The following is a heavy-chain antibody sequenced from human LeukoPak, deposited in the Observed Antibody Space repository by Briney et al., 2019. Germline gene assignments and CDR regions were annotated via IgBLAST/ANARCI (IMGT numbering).Heavy chain of an antibody. J-gene: IGHJ3*02. CDR3: ASDGGYAHDAFDI. CDR2: ISGSGGNT. Sequence: PGGSLRLSCAASGFTFSSYAMSWVRQAPGKGLEWVSAISGSGGNTYYADSVKGRFTISRDNAKNSLYLQMNSLRAGDTAVYYWASDGGYAHDAFDIWGQGTMVTVSS. CDR1: GFTFSSYA. V-gene: IGHV3-23*01. D-gene: IGHD3-22*01.